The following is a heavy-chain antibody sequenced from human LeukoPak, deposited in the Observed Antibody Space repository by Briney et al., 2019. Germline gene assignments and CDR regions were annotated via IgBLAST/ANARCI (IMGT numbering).Heavy chain of an antibody. J-gene: IGHJ6*02. CDR2: IKQDVSEK. D-gene: IGHD3-9*01. V-gene: IGHV3-7*01. CDR1: GFSFSSYW. CDR3: ARDQTNGYFDWYYYYGMDV. Sequence: GGSLRLSCAASGFSFSSYWMSWVRQAPGKGLEWVANIKQDVSEKYYVDSVKGRFTISRDNAKNSLYLQMNSLRAEDTAVYYCARDQTNGYFDWYYYYGMDVWGQGTTVTVSS.